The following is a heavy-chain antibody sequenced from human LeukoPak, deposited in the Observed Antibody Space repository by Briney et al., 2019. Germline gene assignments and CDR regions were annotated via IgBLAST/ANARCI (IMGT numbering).Heavy chain of an antibody. Sequence: ASVKVSCKASGYTFTSYDINWVRQATGQGVEWMGWMNPNSGNTGYAQKFQGRVTMTRNTSISTAYMELSSLRSEDTAVYYCARGVTGDFWSGYDNWFDPWGQGTLVTVSS. V-gene: IGHV1-8*01. CDR3: ARGVTGDFWSGYDNWFDP. D-gene: IGHD3-3*01. CDR2: MNPNSGNT. CDR1: GYTFTSYD. J-gene: IGHJ5*02.